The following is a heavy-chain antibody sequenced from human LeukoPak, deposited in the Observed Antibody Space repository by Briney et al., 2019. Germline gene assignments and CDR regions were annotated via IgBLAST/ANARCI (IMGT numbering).Heavy chain of an antibody. V-gene: IGHV3-23*01. CDR1: GFTFSSYA. CDR2: ISSSGDKT. J-gene: IGHJ4*02. D-gene: IGHD6-13*01. Sequence: GGSLRLSCAASGFTFSSYAMSWVRQAPEKGLEWVSGISSSGDKTYSAGSVKGRFTISRDNSKNTLFLQMNSLRAEDTAVYFCAEETVAAAGPFDSWGQGTLVTVSS. CDR3: AEETVAAAGPFDS.